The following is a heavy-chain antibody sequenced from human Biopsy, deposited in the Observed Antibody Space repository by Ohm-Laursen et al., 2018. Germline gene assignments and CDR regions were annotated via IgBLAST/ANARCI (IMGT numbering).Heavy chain of an antibody. V-gene: IGHV1-2*02. CDR2: ISPSSGGP. CDR1: GYTFTDYF. J-gene: IGHJ3*01. Sequence: SVKVSRKASGYTFTDYFLHWVRQAPGQGPEWMGWISPSSGGPNYAQKFQGRVTMIRDPSATTGYMELSSLRSDDAAVYYLARDMMNPIGGLVARSDVFDVWGQGTMVTVSS. D-gene: IGHD3-16*02. CDR3: ARDMMNPIGGLVARSDVFDV.